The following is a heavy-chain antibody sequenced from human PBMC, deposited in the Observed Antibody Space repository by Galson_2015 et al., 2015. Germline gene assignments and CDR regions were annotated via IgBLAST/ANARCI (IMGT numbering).Heavy chain of an antibody. J-gene: IGHJ4*02. D-gene: IGHD2-15*01. CDR3: AKAGYWRVGNCHSRMQD. CDR2: ISSSGGSI. CDR1: GSTFSSYA. V-gene: IGHV3-23*01. Sequence: SLRLSCAASGSTFSSYAMSWVRQAPGKGLEWVSGISSSGGSIYHADSVRGRFTISRDISKNTVYLQMNSLRAEDTAVYYCAKAGYWRVGNCHSRMQDLGQGTLVTVSS.